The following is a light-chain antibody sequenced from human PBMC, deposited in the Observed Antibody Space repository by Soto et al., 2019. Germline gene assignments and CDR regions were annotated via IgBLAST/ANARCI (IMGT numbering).Light chain of an antibody. J-gene: IGKJ5*01. CDR1: QSVNSN. Sequence: EIMMTQSPVTLSVSPGERATLSCRASQSVNSNLAWYQQKPGQAPRLLIYGASSRATGIPDRFSGSGSGTDFTLTISRLEPEDFAVYYCQQYGSSPPLTFGQGTRLEIK. CDR2: GAS. V-gene: IGKV3-20*01. CDR3: QQYGSSPPLT.